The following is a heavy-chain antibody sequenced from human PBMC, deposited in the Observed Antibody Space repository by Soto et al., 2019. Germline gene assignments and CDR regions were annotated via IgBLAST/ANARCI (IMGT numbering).Heavy chain of an antibody. V-gene: IGHV3-33*01. CDR2: IWYDGSNK. Sequence: QVQLVESGGGVVQPGRSLRLSCAASGFTFSSYGMHWVRQAPGKGLEWVAVIWYDGSNKYYADSVKGRFTISRDNSKNTLYLQMNSLRAEDTAVYYCARGIGNPDYYYYCYMDVWGKGTTVTVSS. CDR3: ARGIGNPDYYYYCYMDV. J-gene: IGHJ6*03. D-gene: IGHD1-1*01. CDR1: GFTFSSYG.